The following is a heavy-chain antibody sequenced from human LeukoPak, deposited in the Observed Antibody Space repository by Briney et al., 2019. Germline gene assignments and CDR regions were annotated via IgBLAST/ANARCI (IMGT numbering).Heavy chain of an antibody. CDR1: GYSISSGYN. CDR2: IYHSGST. V-gene: IGHV4-38-2*02. J-gene: IGHJ4*02. D-gene: IGHD2-2*01. CDR3: ARDYCSSTSCGGFDY. Sequence: PSETLSLTCTVSGYSISSGYNWGWIRQPPGKGLEWIGSIYHSGSTYYNPSLKSRVTISVDTSKNQFSLKLSSVTAADTAVYYCARDYCSSTSCGGFDYWGQGTLVTVSS.